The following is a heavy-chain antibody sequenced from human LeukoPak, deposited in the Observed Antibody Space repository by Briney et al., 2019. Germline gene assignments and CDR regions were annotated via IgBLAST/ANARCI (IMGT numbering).Heavy chain of an antibody. D-gene: IGHD3-16*01. Sequence: SETLSLTCAVSGGSFSDYQWNWIRQSPGKGREWLGEISHSGTTTYNPSLKSRVTISVDTSKNQFSLRLRSVTAADTAVYYCARGLVWRFLLDSRRDSFDIWGQGTTITVSS. V-gene: IGHV4-34*01. CDR1: GGSFSDYQ. CDR2: ISHSGTT. CDR3: ARGLVWRFLLDSRRDSFDI. J-gene: IGHJ3*02.